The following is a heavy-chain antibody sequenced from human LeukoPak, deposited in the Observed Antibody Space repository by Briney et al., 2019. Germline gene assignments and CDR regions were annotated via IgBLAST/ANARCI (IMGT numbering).Heavy chain of an antibody. CDR1: GFTFSSYA. D-gene: IGHD6-13*01. J-gene: IGHJ4*02. CDR3: AKVYSSSWDFDY. V-gene: IGHV3-23*01. Sequence: GGPLRLSCAASGFTFSSYAMSWVRQAPGKGLEWVSAISGSGGSTYYADSVKGRFTISRDNSENTLYLQMNSLRAEDTAVYYCAKVYSSSWDFDYWGQGTLVTVSS. CDR2: ISGSGGST.